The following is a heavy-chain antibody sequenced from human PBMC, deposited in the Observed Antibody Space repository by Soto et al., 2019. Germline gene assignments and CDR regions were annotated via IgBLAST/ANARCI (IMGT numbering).Heavy chain of an antibody. CDR1: GFTFSNCG. CDR3: ASALVTGDY. V-gene: IGHV3-33*01. D-gene: IGHD2-21*01. Sequence: QVQLVESGGGVVQPGRSLRLSCVASGFTFSNCGMHWVRQAPGKGPEWVAVIWYDGSNKDYADSVKGRFTISRDNSRNTLYLQMNSLRAEDTAVYYCASALVTGDYWGQGTLVTVSS. J-gene: IGHJ4*02. CDR2: IWYDGSNK.